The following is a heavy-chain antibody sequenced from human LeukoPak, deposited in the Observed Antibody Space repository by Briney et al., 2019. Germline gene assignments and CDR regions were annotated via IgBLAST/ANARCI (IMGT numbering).Heavy chain of an antibody. J-gene: IGHJ6*02. V-gene: IGHV3-23*01. CDR3: AKDLLPDYGENYYYYGMDV. CDR2: GGST. Sequence: GGSTYYADSVKGRFTISRDNSKNTLYLQMNSLRAEDTAVYYCAKDLLPDYGENYYYYGMDVWGQGTTVTVSS. D-gene: IGHD4-17*01.